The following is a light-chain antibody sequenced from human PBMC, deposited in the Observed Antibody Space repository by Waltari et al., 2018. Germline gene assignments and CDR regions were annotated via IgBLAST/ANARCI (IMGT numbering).Light chain of an antibody. CDR3: QTGGHGTWV. V-gene: IGLV4-69*01. Sequence: QLVLTQSPSASASLGASVKLTCTLSSGHSTNIIAWLQQQPEKGPRYLMNVNSDGSHNKGVGIPYRVAGSSSGAERYLTISSLQSEDEADYYWQTGGHGTWVFGGGTRLTVL. CDR1: SGHSTNI. CDR2: VNSDGSH. J-gene: IGLJ3*02.